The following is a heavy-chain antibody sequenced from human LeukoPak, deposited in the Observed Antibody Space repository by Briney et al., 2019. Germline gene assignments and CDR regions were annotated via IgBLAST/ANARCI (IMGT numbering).Heavy chain of an antibody. CDR3: ARDGAKSFDY. D-gene: IGHD1-26*01. CDR1: GFTFSCYW. CDR2: IKQDGSEK. Sequence: AGGSLRLSCAASGFTFSCYWMSWVPQAPGKGLEWVANIKQDGSEKYYVDSVKGRFTISRDNAKNSLYLQMNSLRAEDTAVYYCARDGAKSFDYWGQGTLATVAS. J-gene: IGHJ4*02. V-gene: IGHV3-7*01.